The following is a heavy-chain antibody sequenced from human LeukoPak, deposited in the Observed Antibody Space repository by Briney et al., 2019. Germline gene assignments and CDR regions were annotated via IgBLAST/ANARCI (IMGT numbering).Heavy chain of an antibody. CDR3: ARGWGPGDVDY. Sequence: GASVTVSFKASGYTFTDYYMHWVRQAPGQGLEWMGWINPNSGGTNYAQKFQGRVTMTRDTSISTAYMELSRLRSDDTAVYYCARGWGPGDVDYWGQGTLVTVSS. CDR1: GYTFTDYY. J-gene: IGHJ4*02. D-gene: IGHD7-27*01. CDR2: INPNSGGT. V-gene: IGHV1-2*02.